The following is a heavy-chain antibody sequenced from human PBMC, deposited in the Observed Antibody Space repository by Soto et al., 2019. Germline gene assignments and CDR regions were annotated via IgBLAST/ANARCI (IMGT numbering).Heavy chain of an antibody. D-gene: IGHD6-19*01. V-gene: IGHV1-18*01. J-gene: IGHJ3*02. CDR3: AIDLGDSSGWYSDINDAFDI. CDR1: GYTFTSYG. Sequence: ASVKVSCKASGYTFTSYGISWVRQAPGQGLEWIGWISAYNGNTNYAQKLQGRVTMTTDTSTSTAYMELRSLRSDDTAVYYCAIDLGDSSGWYSDINDAFDIWGQGTMVTVSS. CDR2: ISAYNGNT.